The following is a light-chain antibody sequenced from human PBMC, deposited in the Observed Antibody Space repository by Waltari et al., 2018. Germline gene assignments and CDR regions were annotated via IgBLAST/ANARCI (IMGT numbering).Light chain of an antibody. CDR2: WAT. CDR3: QQYYNSPLT. V-gene: IGKV4-1*01. J-gene: IGKJ4*01. CDR1: QSVFYRSTNKNF. Sequence: DIVMTQSPDSLAVSLGERATINCKSNQSVFYRSTNKNFLGWYQQKPGLPPKLLIYWATTRASGVPDRFSGSGSGTDFTLTISSLQTEDVAVYFCQQYYNSPLTFGGGTKVEIK.